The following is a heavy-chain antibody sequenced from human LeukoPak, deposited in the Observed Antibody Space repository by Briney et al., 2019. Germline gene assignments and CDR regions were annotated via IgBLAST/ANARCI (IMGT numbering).Heavy chain of an antibody. CDR1: GCTFTGYY. V-gene: IGHV1-2*02. CDR2: INPNSGGT. J-gene: IGHJ4*02. Sequence: ASVKVSCKASGCTFTGYYMDWVLQAPGQGLEWMGWINPNSGGTNYAQKFQGRVTMTRDTSIGTAYMELSRLRSDDTAVYYCARVSQLLYSLRYFDYWGQGTLVTVSS. D-gene: IGHD2-2*02. CDR3: ARVSQLLYSLRYFDY.